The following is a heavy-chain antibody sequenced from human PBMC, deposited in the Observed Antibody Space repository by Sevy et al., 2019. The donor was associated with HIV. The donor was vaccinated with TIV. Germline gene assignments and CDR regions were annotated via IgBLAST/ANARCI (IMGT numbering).Heavy chain of an antibody. Sequence: SETLSLTCAVSGGSISSTSYYWGWIRQPPGKELEWIAIIHYSGSTYYNPSLKSRVTISVDTSKNQFSLKLSSVTAADTAVYFGARRGFISAWFDPWGQGTLVTVSS. D-gene: IGHD3-16*02. CDR1: GGSISSTSYY. CDR2: IHYSGST. CDR3: ARRGFISAWFDP. V-gene: IGHV4-39*01. J-gene: IGHJ5*02.